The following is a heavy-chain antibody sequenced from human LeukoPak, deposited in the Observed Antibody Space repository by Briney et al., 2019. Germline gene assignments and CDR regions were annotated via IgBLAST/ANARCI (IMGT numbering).Heavy chain of an antibody. CDR1: GYTFISYG. CDR2: IDTYRGST. V-gene: IGHV1-18*01. D-gene: IGHD1-1*01. Sequence: GASVEVSCKASGYTFISYGVSWVRQAPGQGLEWMGWIDTYRGSTNYAENLQGRVTVTTDTSTSTVYMELRSLRSDDTAVYYCARPNTEATGYYFDYWGQGTLVTVSS. CDR3: ARPNTEATGYYFDY. J-gene: IGHJ4*02.